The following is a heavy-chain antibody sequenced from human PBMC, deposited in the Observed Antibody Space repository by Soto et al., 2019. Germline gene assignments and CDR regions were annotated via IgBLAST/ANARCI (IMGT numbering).Heavy chain of an antibody. Sequence: TSETLSLTCTVSGGSISSGDYYWSWIRQPPGKGLEWIGYIYYSGSTYYNPSLKSRVTISVDTSKNQFSLKLSSVTAADTAVYYCARDATWTNHAFDIWGQGTMVTVSS. V-gene: IGHV4-30-4*01. CDR2: IYYSGST. CDR3: ARDATWTNHAFDI. D-gene: IGHD3-3*01. CDR1: GGSISSGDYY. J-gene: IGHJ3*02.